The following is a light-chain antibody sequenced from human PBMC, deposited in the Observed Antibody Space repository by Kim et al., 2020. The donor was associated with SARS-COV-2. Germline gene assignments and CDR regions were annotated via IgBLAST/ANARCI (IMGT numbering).Light chain of an antibody. J-gene: IGKJ1*01. V-gene: IGKV3-11*01. CDR2: DAS. Sequence: EIVLTQSPATLSLSPGERATLSCRASQSVSNYLAWYQQKPGHAPRLLIYDASNRATGVPARFSGSGSGTDFPLTIDSLEPEDFAIYYCHQRDDWTLKFGQGSQVDIK. CDR1: QSVSNY. CDR3: HQRDDWTLK.